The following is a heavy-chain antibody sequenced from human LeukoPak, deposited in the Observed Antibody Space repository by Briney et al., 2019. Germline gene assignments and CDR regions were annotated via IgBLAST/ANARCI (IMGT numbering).Heavy chain of an antibody. CDR1: GFTFSSYW. V-gene: IGHV3-7*03. D-gene: IGHD3-16*01. CDR2: INHNGNVY. CDR3: ARGGGLDV. Sequence: QAGGSLRLSCAASGFTFSSYWMNWARQAPGKGLEWVASINHNGNVYYYVVSVKGRFTISRDNAKNSLYLQMSNLRAEDTAVYFCARGGGLDVWGQGATVTVSS. J-gene: IGHJ6*02.